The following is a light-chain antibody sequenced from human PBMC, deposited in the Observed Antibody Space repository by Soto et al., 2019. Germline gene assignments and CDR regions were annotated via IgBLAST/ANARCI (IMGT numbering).Light chain of an antibody. CDR3: QQSYSTRYT. J-gene: IGKJ2*01. V-gene: IGKV1-39*01. CDR1: QTISSF. CDR2: AAS. Sequence: DIQMTQSPSSLSASVGDRVTITCRASQTISSFLSWYQQNPGKAPKLLIYAASSLQSGVPSRFSGSGSGTDFTLTIRSLQPADFATYYCQQSYSTRYTFGQGTRLEIK.